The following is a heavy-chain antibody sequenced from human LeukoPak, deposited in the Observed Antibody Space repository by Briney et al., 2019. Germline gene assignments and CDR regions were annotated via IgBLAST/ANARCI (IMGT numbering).Heavy chain of an antibody. V-gene: IGHV4-59*01. CDR2: IYYSGST. CDR3: ARTYYDILTGYYYFDY. Sequence: SETLSLTCTVSGGSISSYYWSWIRQPPGKGLEWIGYIYYSGSTNYNPSLKSRVTISVDTSKNQFSLKLSSVTAADTAVYYCARTYYDILTGYYYFDYWGQGTLVTVSS. D-gene: IGHD3-9*01. CDR1: GGSISSYY. J-gene: IGHJ4*02.